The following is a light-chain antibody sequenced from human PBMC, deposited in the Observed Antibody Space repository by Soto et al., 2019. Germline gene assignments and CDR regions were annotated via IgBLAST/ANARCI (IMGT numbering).Light chain of an antibody. CDR3: QQRINWPLTWT. Sequence: EIVLTQSPATLSLSPGERATLSCRASQSVSSYLAWYKQKPGQAPRLLIYDASNRATGIPARFSGSGSGTDFTRTISSLEPEDFAVYYCQQRINWPLTWTFGQGTKVEIK. CDR1: QSVSSY. V-gene: IGKV3-11*01. CDR2: DAS. J-gene: IGKJ1*01.